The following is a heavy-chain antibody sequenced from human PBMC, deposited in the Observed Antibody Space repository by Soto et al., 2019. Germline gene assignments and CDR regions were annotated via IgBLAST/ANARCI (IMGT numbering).Heavy chain of an antibody. D-gene: IGHD6-6*01. CDR1: GGTFSSYA. J-gene: IGHJ5*02. V-gene: IGHV1-69*13. CDR2: IIPIFGTA. CDR3: ARDGGSSSGNWFDP. Sequence: GASVKVSCKASGGTFSSYAISWVRQAPGQGLEWMGGIIPIFGTANYAQKFQGRVTITADESTSTAYMELSSLRSEDTAVYYCARDGGSSSGNWFDPWGQGTLVTVSS.